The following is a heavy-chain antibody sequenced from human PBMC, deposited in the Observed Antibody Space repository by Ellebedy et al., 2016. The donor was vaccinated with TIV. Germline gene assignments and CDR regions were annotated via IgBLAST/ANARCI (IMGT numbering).Heavy chain of an antibody. CDR1: GFTINNCA. J-gene: IGHJ5*02. CDR2: IKQDGTER. Sequence: GESLKISCAVSGFTINNCAMTWVRQAPGKGLEWVANIKQDGTERYYVDSVKGRFTISRDNAKSSFYLQMNSLRAEDTAVYYCVTYSSATGCLDPWGQGTLVTVSS. D-gene: IGHD2-21*01. CDR3: VTYSSATGCLDP. V-gene: IGHV3-7*03.